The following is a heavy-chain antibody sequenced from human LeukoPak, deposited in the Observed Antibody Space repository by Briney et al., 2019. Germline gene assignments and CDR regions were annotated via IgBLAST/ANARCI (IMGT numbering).Heavy chain of an antibody. CDR2: ISSSSSYT. D-gene: IGHD2-2*01. CDR3: ARAEGYCSSTSCYVREYYYYGMDV. CDR1: GFTFSDYY. V-gene: IGHV3-11*06. Sequence: GGSLRLSCADSGFTFSDYYMSWIRQAPGKGLEWVSYISSSSSYTNYADSVKGRFTISRDNAKNSLYLQMNSLRAEDTAVYYCARAEGYCSSTSCYVREYYYYGMDVWGKGTTVTVSS. J-gene: IGHJ6*04.